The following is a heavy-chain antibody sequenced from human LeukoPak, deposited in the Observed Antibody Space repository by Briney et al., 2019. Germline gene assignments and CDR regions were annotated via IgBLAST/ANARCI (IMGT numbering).Heavy chain of an antibody. V-gene: IGHV3-30*03. CDR2: ISYDGTKT. Sequence: GRSPRLSCAASGFTFSSYGMHWVRQAPGKGLEWVAVISYDGTKTYYADSVKGRFTISRDNSRNTLYPQMNSLRTEDTAMYYCAIGGRLTTVTTTFDYWGRGTLVTVSS. CDR1: GFTFSSYG. CDR3: AIGGRLTTVTTTFDY. D-gene: IGHD4-17*01. J-gene: IGHJ4*02.